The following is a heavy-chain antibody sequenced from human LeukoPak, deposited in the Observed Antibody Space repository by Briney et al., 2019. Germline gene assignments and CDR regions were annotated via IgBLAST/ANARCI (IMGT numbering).Heavy chain of an antibody. J-gene: IGHJ4*02. D-gene: IGHD6-6*01. Sequence: GGSLRLSCAAYGFTFSSYRMNWVRQAPGKGLQWVSSISSSTSYIYYADSVKGRFTTSRDNAKNSLYLQMNSLRAEDTAVYYCASSIAEDYFDYWGQGTLVTVSS. CDR2: ISSSTSYI. CDR1: GFTFSSYR. CDR3: ASSIAEDYFDY. V-gene: IGHV3-21*01.